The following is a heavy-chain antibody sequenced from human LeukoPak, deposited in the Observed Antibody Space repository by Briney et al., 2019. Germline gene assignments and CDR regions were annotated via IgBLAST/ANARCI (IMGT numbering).Heavy chain of an antibody. D-gene: IGHD3-10*01. Sequence: SETLSLTCTVSGGSITNYYWGWIRQPPGKGLEWIGSIYYSGSTYYNPSLKSRVTISVDTSKNQFSLKLSSVTAADTAVYYCARQGRVGVLLWFGEFDYWGQGTLVTVSS. CDR2: IYYSGST. CDR1: GGSITNYY. V-gene: IGHV4-39*01. J-gene: IGHJ4*02. CDR3: ARQGRVGVLLWFGEFDY.